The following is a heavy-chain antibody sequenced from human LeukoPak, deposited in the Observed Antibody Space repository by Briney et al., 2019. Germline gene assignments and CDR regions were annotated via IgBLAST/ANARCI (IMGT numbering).Heavy chain of an antibody. D-gene: IGHD3-10*01. Sequence: GESLKISCKGSGYSFTSYWIGWVRQMPGKGLEWMGINYPGDSDTRYSPSFQGQVTISADKSISTAYLQWSSLKASDTAMYYCARSGGYYGSGSSPFDYWGQGTLVTVSS. J-gene: IGHJ4*02. CDR3: ARSGGYYGSGSSPFDY. V-gene: IGHV5-51*01. CDR1: GYSFTSYW. CDR2: NYPGDSDT.